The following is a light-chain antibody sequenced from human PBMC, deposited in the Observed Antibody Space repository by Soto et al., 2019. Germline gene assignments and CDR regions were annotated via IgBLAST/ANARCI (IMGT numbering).Light chain of an antibody. CDR2: DAS. Sequence: DIQMTQSPSTLSASVGDRFTITCRASQSISSWLAWYQQKPGKAPKLLIYDASSLESGVPSRFSGSGSGTEFTLTISSLRPDDFATYYCQQYNSYSWTFGQGTKVDI. CDR3: QQYNSYSWT. V-gene: IGKV1-5*01. CDR1: QSISSW. J-gene: IGKJ1*01.